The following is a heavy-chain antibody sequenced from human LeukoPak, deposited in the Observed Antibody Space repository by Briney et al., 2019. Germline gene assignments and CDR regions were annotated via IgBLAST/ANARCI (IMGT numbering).Heavy chain of an antibody. CDR1: GFTFSSYS. CDR2: IRGSGDST. V-gene: IGHV3-23*01. D-gene: IGHD3-16*01. Sequence: PGGSLRLSCAASGFTFSSYSMNWVRQAPGKGLEWVSAIRGSGDSTYYADSVKGRFTISRDNSQSTLYLQMNSLRADDTAVYYCAKWDAYIESWGQGTLVTVSS. J-gene: IGHJ5*02. CDR3: AKWDAYIES.